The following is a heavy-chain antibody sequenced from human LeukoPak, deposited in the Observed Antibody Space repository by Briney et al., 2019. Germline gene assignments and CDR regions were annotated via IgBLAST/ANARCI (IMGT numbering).Heavy chain of an antibody. CDR3: ARVYRLYERTYPAGYDI. J-gene: IGHJ3*02. Sequence: ASVKVSCKASGYNYRDYYIRWVRHAPGQGLEWVGWINPQSGGTRYAPRFQGRVSMSSDTSINTAYMELRRLTSDDTAVFYCARVYRLYERTYPAGYDIWGQGTGVTVSS. CDR1: GYNYRDYY. V-gene: IGHV1-2*02. CDR2: INPQSGGT. D-gene: IGHD6-25*01.